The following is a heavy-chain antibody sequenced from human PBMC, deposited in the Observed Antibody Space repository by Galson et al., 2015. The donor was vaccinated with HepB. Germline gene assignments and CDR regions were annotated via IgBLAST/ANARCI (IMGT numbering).Heavy chain of an antibody. CDR2: ISYDGSNK. CDR3: AKDPYLYSALAGTMADFDY. V-gene: IGHV3-30*18. J-gene: IGHJ4*02. D-gene: IGHD6-19*01. Sequence: SLRLSCAASGFTFSRYAMTWVRQAPGKGLEWVAVISYDGSNKYYADSVKGRFTISRDNSKNTLYLQMNSLRAEDTALYYCAKDPYLYSALAGTMADFDYWGQGTLVTASS. CDR1: GFTFSRYA.